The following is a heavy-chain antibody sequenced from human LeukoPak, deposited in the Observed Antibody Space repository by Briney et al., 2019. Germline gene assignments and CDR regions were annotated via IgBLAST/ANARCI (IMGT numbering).Heavy chain of an antibody. CDR3: VRSLDY. CDR2: IAGSDGFT. J-gene: IGHJ4*02. CDR1: GLPFSSYA. V-gene: IGHV3-23*01. Sequence: PGGSLRLSCAASGLPFSSYAMNWVRQAPGKGLEWVSVIAGSDGFTQYADSVKGRFTISRDNSKNTVYLQMNRLRVEDTALYYCVRSLDYWGQGTLVTVS.